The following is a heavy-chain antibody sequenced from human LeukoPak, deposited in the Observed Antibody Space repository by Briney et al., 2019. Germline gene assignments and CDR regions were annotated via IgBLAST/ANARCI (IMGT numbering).Heavy chain of an antibody. Sequence: GGSLRLSCAASGFTFDDYGMNWVRQAPGKGLEWVSYISSSGSTIYYADSVKGRFTISRDNAKNSLYLQMNSLRAEDTAVYYCARDSFGELSATNYFDYWGQGTLVTVSS. V-gene: IGHV3-48*03. CDR2: ISSSGSTI. CDR3: ARDSFGELSATNYFDY. D-gene: IGHD3-16*02. CDR1: GFTFDDYG. J-gene: IGHJ4*02.